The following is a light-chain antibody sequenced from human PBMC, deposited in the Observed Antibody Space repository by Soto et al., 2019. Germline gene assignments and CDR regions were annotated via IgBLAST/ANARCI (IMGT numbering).Light chain of an antibody. V-gene: IGKV1-5*03. CDR3: QQYNRYWT. J-gene: IGKJ1*01. Sequence: DIQMTQSPSTLSASVGDRVTITCRATQSISNSLAWYQQKPGKAPKLLIYKASSLESGVPSRFSGSGSGTEFTPTITTLQPDDFAPYYCQQYNRYWTFGRGTKVEIK. CDR2: KAS. CDR1: QSISNS.